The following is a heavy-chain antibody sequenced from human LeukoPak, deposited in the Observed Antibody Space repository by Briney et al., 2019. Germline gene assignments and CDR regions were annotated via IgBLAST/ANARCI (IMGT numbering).Heavy chain of an antibody. V-gene: IGHV3-30-3*01. CDR1: GFTFSSYA. D-gene: IGHD3-10*01. CDR2: ISFDGSNK. CDR3: ARDVYGSGLRGDAVDI. Sequence: GGSLRLSCAASGFTFSSYAMHWGRQAPGKGLEWVAVISFDGSNKYYADSVKGRFTISRDNSKNTLYLQMNSLRAEDTAVYYCARDVYGSGLRGDAVDIWGQGTMVTVSS. J-gene: IGHJ3*02.